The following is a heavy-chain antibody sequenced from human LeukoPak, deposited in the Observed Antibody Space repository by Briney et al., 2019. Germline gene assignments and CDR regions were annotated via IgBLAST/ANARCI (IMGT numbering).Heavy chain of an antibody. D-gene: IGHD6-13*01. CDR1: GFTFSSYA. CDR3: ARGSSSSWYAPVDY. Sequence: PGGSLRLSCAASGFTFSSYAMHWVRQAPGKGLEWVAVISYDGSNKYYADSVKGRFTISRDNSKNTLYLQMNSLRAEDTAVYYCARGSSSSWYAPVDYWGQGTLVTVSS. V-gene: IGHV3-30*14. CDR2: ISYDGSNK. J-gene: IGHJ4*02.